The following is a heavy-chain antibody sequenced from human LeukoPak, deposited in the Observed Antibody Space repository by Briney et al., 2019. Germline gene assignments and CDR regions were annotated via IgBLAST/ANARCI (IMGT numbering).Heavy chain of an antibody. J-gene: IGHJ5*02. D-gene: IGHD5-12*01. V-gene: IGHV4-39*01. Sequence: SETLSLTCTVSGGSISSSSYYWGWIRQPPGKGLEWIGSIYYSGSTYYNPSLKSRVTISVDTSKNQFSLKLSSVTAADTAVYYCATTLGYSGYDFYPWDQGTLVTVSS. CDR3: ATTLGYSGYDFYP. CDR1: GGSISSSSYY. CDR2: IYYSGST.